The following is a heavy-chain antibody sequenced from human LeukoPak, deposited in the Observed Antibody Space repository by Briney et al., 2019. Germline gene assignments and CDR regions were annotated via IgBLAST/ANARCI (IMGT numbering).Heavy chain of an antibody. D-gene: IGHD6-13*01. V-gene: IGHV3-23*01. CDR1: GFTFSSYA. CDR2: ISGSGGST. Sequence: GGSLRLSCAASGFTFSSYAMSWVRQAPGKGLEWVSAISGSGGSTYYADSVKGRFTISRDNSKNTLYLQMNSLRAEATAVYYCAKAGRDSSSWYGTFDYWGQGTLVTVSS. J-gene: IGHJ4*02. CDR3: AKAGRDSSSWYGTFDY.